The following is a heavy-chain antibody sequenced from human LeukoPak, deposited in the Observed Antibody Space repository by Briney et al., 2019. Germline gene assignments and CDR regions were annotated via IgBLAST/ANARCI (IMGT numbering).Heavy chain of an antibody. Sequence: ASVKVSCKASGYTFTSYYMHWVRQAPGQGLEWMGIINPSGGSTSYAQKFQGRVTMTRDTSTSTVYMELSSLRSEDTAVYYCASVNYYDSSGYYSPNYYGMDVWGQGTTVTVSS. D-gene: IGHD3-22*01. CDR1: GYTFTSYY. CDR2: INPSGGST. CDR3: ASVNYYDSSGYYSPNYYGMDV. V-gene: IGHV1-46*01. J-gene: IGHJ6*02.